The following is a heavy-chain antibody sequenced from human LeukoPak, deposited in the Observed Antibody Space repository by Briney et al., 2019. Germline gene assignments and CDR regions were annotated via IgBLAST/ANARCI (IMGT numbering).Heavy chain of an antibody. Sequence: SETLSLTCAVYGGSFSDYYWSWIRQPPGKGLEWIGEINHSGSTNYNPSLKSRVTISVDTSKNQFTLRLSSVTAADAAVYYCARESVETRLDYWGQGTLVTVSS. CDR2: INHSGST. D-gene: IGHD5-24*01. J-gene: IGHJ4*02. V-gene: IGHV4-34*01. CDR3: ARESVETRLDY. CDR1: GGSFSDYY.